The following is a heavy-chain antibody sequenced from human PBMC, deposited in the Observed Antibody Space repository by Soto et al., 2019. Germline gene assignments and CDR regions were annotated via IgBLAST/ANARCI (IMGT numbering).Heavy chain of an antibody. D-gene: IGHD2-2*01. J-gene: IGHJ4*02. CDR3: ARLSRSSYYFDY. V-gene: IGHV3-21*01. CDR2: ISSSSSSI. Sequence: EVQLVESGGGLVKPGGSLRLSCAASGFTFSSYAMNWVRQAPGKGLEWVSSISSSSSSIYYADSVKGRFTISRDNAKNSLYLQMNSLRAEDTAVYYCARLSRSSYYFDYWGQGPLVTVSS. CDR1: GFTFSSYA.